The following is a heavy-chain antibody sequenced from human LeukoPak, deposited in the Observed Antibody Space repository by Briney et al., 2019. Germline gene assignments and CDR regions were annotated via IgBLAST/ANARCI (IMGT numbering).Heavy chain of an antibody. V-gene: IGHV3-21*01. D-gene: IGHD6-19*01. CDR3: ARGMSGWYSTDY. CDR2: ISSSSYI. CDR1: GFIFSNYN. J-gene: IGHJ4*02. Sequence: PGGSLRLSCAASGFIFSNYNMNWVRQAPGKGLEWVSSISSSSYIYYADSVKGRFTISRDNAKNSLYLQMNSLRAEDTAVYYCARGMSGWYSTDYWGQGALVTVSS.